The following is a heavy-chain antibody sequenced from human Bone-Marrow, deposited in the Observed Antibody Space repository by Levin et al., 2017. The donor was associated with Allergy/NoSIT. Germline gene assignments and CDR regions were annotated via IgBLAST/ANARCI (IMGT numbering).Heavy chain of an antibody. Sequence: GESLKISCAASGFSFSSFGMHWVRQAPGKGLEWVAVISYDGNDKYYADSVKGRFTISRDNAKNSLYLQMNSLRDEDTALYYCAREENYYGRSGIDYWGQGTLVTVSS. D-gene: IGHD3-22*01. J-gene: IGHJ4*02. CDR2: ISYDGNDK. V-gene: IGHV3-30*03. CDR1: GFSFSSFG. CDR3: AREENYYGRSGIDY.